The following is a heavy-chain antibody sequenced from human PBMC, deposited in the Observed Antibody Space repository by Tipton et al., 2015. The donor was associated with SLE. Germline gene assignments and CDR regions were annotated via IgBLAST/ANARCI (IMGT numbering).Heavy chain of an antibody. D-gene: IGHD2-15*01. J-gene: IGHJ4*02. CDR2: IYYSGST. V-gene: IGHV4-59*01. CDR3: ARAPQGIFDY. Sequence: TLSLTCTVSGGSISSYYWNWIRQPPGKGLEWIGYIYYSGSTNYNPSLKSRVTISVDTSKNQFSLKLSSVTAADTAVYYCARAPQGIFDYWGQGTLVTVSS. CDR1: GGSISSYY.